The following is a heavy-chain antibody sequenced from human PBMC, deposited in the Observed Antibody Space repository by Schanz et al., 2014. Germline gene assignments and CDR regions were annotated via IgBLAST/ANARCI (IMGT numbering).Heavy chain of an antibody. CDR2: IWYDGNNK. V-gene: IGHV3-30*02. D-gene: IGHD3-22*01. CDR1: GFTFSSYG. J-gene: IGHJ4*02. Sequence: VQLVESGGGLMQPGGSLRLSCAASGFTFSSYGMHWVRQAPGKGLEWVAVIWYDGNNKFYADSVKGRFTISRDDSKNTLYLQMNSLRPEDTAVYYCAKEDRNHNSDYVYWGQGTLVIVSS. CDR3: AKEDRNHNSDYVY.